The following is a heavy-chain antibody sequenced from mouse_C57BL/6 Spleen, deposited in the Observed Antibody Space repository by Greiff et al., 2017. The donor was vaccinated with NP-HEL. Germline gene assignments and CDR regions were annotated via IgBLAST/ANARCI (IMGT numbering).Heavy chain of an antibody. CDR2: INPYNGDT. J-gene: IGHJ1*03. CDR1: GYSFTGYF. V-gene: IGHV1-20*01. Sequence: EVQLQQSGPELVKPGDSVKISCKASGYSFTGYFMNWVMQSHGKTLEWIGRINPYNGDTFYNQKFKGKATLTVDKSSSTAHMELRSLTSEDSAVYYCASYEYDEYFDVWGTGTTVTVSS. D-gene: IGHD2-4*01. CDR3: ASYEYDEYFDV.